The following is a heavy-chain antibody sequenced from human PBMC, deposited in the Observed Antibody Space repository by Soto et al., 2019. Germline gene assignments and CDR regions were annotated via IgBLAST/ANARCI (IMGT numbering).Heavy chain of an antibody. CDR3: ARRYGYYLDY. Sequence: PSETLSLTCTVSGGSISSYYWSWIRQPPGKGLEWIGYIYYSGSTNYNPSLKSRVTISVDTSKNQLSLKLSPVTAADTAVNSCARRYGYYLDYGGQGPLAT. J-gene: IGHJ4*02. CDR2: IYYSGST. V-gene: IGHV4-59*08. D-gene: IGHD4-17*01. CDR1: GGSISSYY.